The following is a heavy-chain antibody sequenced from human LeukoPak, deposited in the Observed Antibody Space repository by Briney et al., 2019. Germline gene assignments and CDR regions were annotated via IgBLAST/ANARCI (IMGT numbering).Heavy chain of an antibody. J-gene: IGHJ5*02. CDR3: ARFRGSGWYSFDL. D-gene: IGHD6-19*01. Sequence: GASVKVSCRVSGYTLTELAIHWVRQAPGQGLEWMGWINPTSFGTKYEQKFQGRVTMTRDTSISTDYMELSDLRSDDTAVYYCARFRGSGWYSFDLWGQGTLVTVSS. V-gene: IGHV1-2*02. CDR2: INPTSFGT. CDR1: GYTLTELA.